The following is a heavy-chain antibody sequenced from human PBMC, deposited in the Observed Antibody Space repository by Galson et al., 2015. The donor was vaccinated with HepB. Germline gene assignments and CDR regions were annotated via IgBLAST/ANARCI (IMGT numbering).Heavy chain of an antibody. CDR3: VTATYCRDSIGYYYLN. J-gene: IGHJ4*02. CDR1: GFTFSSYA. Sequence: SLRLSCAASGFTFSSYAMHWVRQPPGKGPEYVAAIRSIADKTYYADSVKDRFTISRDNSKKMLFLQMTSLRVEDTALYHCVTATYCRDSIGYYYLNWGQGTLVTVSS. D-gene: IGHD3-22*01. CDR2: IRSIADKT. V-gene: IGHV3-64D*06.